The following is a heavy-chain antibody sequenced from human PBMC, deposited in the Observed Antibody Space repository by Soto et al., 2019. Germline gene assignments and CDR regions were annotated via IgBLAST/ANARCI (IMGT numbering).Heavy chain of an antibody. CDR2: ISSSSSYI. CDR3: ARDGPLAARPLDY. V-gene: IGHV3-21*01. Sequence: PAGSLTLSCAASGFTFSSYSMNWVRQAPGKGLEWVSSISSSSSYIYYADSVKGRFTISRDNAKNSLYLQMNSLRAEDTAVYYCARDGPLAARPLDYWGQGTLVTVSS. CDR1: GFTFSSYS. D-gene: IGHD6-6*01. J-gene: IGHJ4*02.